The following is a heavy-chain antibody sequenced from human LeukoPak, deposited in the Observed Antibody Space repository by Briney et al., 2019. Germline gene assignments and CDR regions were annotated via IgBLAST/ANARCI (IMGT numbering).Heavy chain of an antibody. CDR3: ARGDDFSGDH. D-gene: IGHD1-1*01. CDR1: GFTFSNFW. V-gene: IGHV3-7*04. CDR2: IHPEGNEK. Sequence: GGSLRLSCATSGFTFSNFWMSWVRQAPGRGLEWVANIHPEGNEKYHVESVKGRFTISRDNARNLLFLQMNGLRVEDTAVYYCARGDDFSGDHWGQGTLVTVPS. J-gene: IGHJ4*02.